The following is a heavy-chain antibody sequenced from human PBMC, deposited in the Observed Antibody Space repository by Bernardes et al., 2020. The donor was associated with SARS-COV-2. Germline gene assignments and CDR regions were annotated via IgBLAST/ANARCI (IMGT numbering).Heavy chain of an antibody. CDR1: GGSISNSNYY. CDR2: IYSSGTT. Sequence: SETLSLTCTVSGGSISNSNYYWGWIRQPPGKGLEWIGSIYSSGTTYYNPSLQRRVTKSLDTSKNQFSLRLTSVTAADAAVYYCAGSSCGRDCYIGWLRSWDYGMDVWGQGTTVTVSS. V-gene: IGHV4-39*01. D-gene: IGHD2-21*02. J-gene: IGHJ6*02. CDR3: AGSSCGRDCYIGWLRSWDYGMDV.